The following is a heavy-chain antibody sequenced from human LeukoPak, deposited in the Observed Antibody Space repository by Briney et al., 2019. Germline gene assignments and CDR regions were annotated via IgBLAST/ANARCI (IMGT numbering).Heavy chain of an antibody. CDR2: IYYSGST. V-gene: IGHV4-39*01. J-gene: IGHJ4*02. CDR1: GGSISSSSYY. CDR3: ASPLESTVVPAANNDY. D-gene: IGHD2-2*01. Sequence: SETLSLTCTVSGGSISSSSYYWGWIRQPPGKGLEWIGSIYYSGSTYYNPSLKSRVTISVDTSKNQFSLKLSSVTAADTAVYYCASPLESTVVPAANNDYWGQGTLVTVSS.